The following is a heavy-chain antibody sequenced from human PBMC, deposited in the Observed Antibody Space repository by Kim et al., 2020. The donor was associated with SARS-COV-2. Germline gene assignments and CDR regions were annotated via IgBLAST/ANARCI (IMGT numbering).Heavy chain of an antibody. Sequence: TNYNPSLKSRVTISVDTSKNQFSLKVRSVTAADTAVYYWVVGDYLLFINYWGQGTLVTVSS. J-gene: IGHJ4*02. V-gene: IGHV4-34*01. D-gene: IGHD4-17*01. CDR3: VVGDYLLFINY. CDR2: T.